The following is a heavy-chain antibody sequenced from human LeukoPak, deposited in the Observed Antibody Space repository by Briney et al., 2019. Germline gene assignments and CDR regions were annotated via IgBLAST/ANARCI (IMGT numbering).Heavy chain of an antibody. D-gene: IGHD3-9*01. CDR2: ISGSGGST. V-gene: IGHV3-23*01. Sequence: PGGSLRLSCAASGFTFSSYAMTWVRRAPGKGLEWVSAISGSGGSTYSADSVKGRFTISRDNSKNTLYLQMNSLKTEDTAVYYCTTQVYDILTGNDYWGQGTLVTVSS. CDR3: TTQVYDILTGNDY. CDR1: GFTFSSYA. J-gene: IGHJ4*02.